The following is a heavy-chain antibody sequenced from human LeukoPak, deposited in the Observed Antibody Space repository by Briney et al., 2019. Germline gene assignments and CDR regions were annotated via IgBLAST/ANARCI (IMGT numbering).Heavy chain of an antibody. J-gene: IGHJ6*02. CDR1: GFTFSSYA. Sequence: GGSLRLSCAASGFTFSSYAMHWVRQAPGKGLEWVAVISYDGSNKYYADSVKGRFTISRDNSKNTLYLQMNSLRAEDTAVYYCARDSLSQLPSRVGYYYYYYGMDVWGQGTTVTVSS. V-gene: IGHV3-30-3*01. D-gene: IGHD2-2*01. CDR3: ARDSLSQLPSRVGYYYYYYGMDV. CDR2: ISYDGSNK.